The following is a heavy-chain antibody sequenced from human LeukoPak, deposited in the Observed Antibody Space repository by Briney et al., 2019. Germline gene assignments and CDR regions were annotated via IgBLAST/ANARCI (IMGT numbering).Heavy chain of an antibody. V-gene: IGHV4-39*07. D-gene: IGHD3-10*01. J-gene: IGHJ4*02. CDR3: ARGGVAAKYYFDY. CDR1: GDFFSGSTSD. Sequence: PSETLSLTCSVTGDFFSGSTSDWAWIRQPPGKGLEWIGNIYYRGSTHYSPSLESRVTISVDTSKNQFSLRLNSVTAADTAVYYCARGGVAAKYYFDYWGPGTLVTVSS. CDR2: IYYRGST.